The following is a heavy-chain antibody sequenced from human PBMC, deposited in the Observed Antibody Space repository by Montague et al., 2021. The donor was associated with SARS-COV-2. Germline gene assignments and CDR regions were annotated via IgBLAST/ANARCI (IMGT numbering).Heavy chain of an antibody. CDR2: VYYSGYT. CDR1: GDSVSSSDHY. J-gene: IGHJ4*02. V-gene: IGHV4-39*01. Sequence: SETLSLTCTVSGDSVSSSDHYWGWIRQPPGTGLEWLGIVYYSGYTYYNPSVKGRVTISIDASKNQFSLKLNSLTATDTATYHCARRRLREDYFDFWGQGTLLTVSS. CDR3: ARRRLREDYFDF. D-gene: IGHD4-17*01.